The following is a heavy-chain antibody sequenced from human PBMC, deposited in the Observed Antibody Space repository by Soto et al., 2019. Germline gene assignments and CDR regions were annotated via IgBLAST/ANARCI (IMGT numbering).Heavy chain of an antibody. CDR3: AKGPAIVLVPAAMNYYYGMDV. J-gene: IGHJ6*02. CDR2: ISYDGSNK. V-gene: IGHV3-30*18. Sequence: GGSLRLSCAASGFTFSSYGMHWVRQAPGEGLEWVALISYDGSNKYYADYVKGRFTISRDYSKNTLYLQMNSLRAEDTAVYYCAKGPAIVLVPAAMNYYYGMDVWGQGT. CDR1: GFTFSSYG. D-gene: IGHD2-2*01.